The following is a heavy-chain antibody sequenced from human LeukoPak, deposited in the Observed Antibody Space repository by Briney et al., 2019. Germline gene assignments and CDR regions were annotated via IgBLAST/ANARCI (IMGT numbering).Heavy chain of an antibody. CDR3: NKYRGLFDY. D-gene: IGHD2-2*01. Sequence: GGSLRLSCAASGFTFSNAWMSWVRQAPGKGLEWVGRIKSNTDDGTADYAAPVKGRFTISRDDSKDTLYLQMNSLRTEDTAVYYCNKYRGLFDYWGQGTLVTVSS. J-gene: IGHJ4*02. V-gene: IGHV3-15*01. CDR1: GFTFSNAW. CDR2: IKSNTDDGTA.